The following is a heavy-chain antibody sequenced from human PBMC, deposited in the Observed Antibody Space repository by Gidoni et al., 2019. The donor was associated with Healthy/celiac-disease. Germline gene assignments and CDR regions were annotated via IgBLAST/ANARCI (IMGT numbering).Heavy chain of an antibody. J-gene: IGHJ6*02. CDR2: IIPIFGTA. CDR1: GGTFSSYA. D-gene: IGHD3-10*01. CDR3: ARCILTMVRGVTTRPTYYYYYGMDV. V-gene: IGHV1-69*06. Sequence: QVQLVQSGAEVKKPGSSVKVSCKASGGTFSSYAISWVRQAPGQGLEWMGGIIPIFGTANYAQKFQGRVTITADKSTSTAYMELSSLRSEDTAVYYCARCILTMVRGVTTRPTYYYYYGMDVWGQGTTVTVSS.